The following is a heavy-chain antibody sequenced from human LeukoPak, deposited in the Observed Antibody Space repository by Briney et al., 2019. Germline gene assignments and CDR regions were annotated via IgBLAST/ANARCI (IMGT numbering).Heavy chain of an antibody. CDR3: ATTMIAEYYFDY. D-gene: IGHD3-22*01. Sequence: SETLSLTCTVSGGSISSSSYYWGWIRQPPGKGLEWIGSIYYSGSTYYNPSLKSRVTISVDTSKNQFSLKLSSVTAADTAVYYCATTMIAEYYFDYWGQGTLVTVSS. CDR2: IYYSGST. J-gene: IGHJ4*02. V-gene: IGHV4-39*01. CDR1: GGSISSSSYY.